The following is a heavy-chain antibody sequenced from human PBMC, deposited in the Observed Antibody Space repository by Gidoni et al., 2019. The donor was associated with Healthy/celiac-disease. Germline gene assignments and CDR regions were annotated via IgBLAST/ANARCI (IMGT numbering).Heavy chain of an antibody. CDR2: IYYSGST. D-gene: IGHD3-10*01. V-gene: IGHV4-39*07. J-gene: IGHJ4*02. Sequence: QLQLQGSGPGLVKPSATLSLTCTVSGGSISSSSYDWGWIRQPPGKGLEWIGSIYYSGSTYYNPSLKSRVTISVDTSKNQFSLKLSSVTAADTAVYYCASKITMVRGVMGYFDYWGQGTLVTVSS. CDR3: ASKITMVRGVMGYFDY. CDR1: GGSISSSSYD.